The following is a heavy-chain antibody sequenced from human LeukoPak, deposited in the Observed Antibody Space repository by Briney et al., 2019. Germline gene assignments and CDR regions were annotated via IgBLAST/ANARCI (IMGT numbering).Heavy chain of an antibody. V-gene: IGHV3-48*03. J-gene: IGHJ3*02. D-gene: IGHD2/OR15-2a*01. CDR3: ARGDTSLQRNDALDI. CDR1: GFTFSTYE. Sequence: GGSLRLSCAASGFTFSTYEMNWVRQAPGKGLEWVSYINSGGGISYYADSVKGRFTISRDNAKNLLSLQMNSLRAEDTALYYCARGDTSLQRNDALDIWGQGTMVSV. CDR2: INSGGGIS.